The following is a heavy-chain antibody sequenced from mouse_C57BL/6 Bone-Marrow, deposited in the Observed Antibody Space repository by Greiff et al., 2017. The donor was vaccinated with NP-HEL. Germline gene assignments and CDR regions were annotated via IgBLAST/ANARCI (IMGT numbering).Heavy chain of an antibody. CDR3: AGYYPLYAMDY. J-gene: IGHJ4*01. V-gene: IGHV5-4*03. CDR1: GFTFSSYA. Sequence: EVKVVESGGGLVKPGGSLKLSCAASGFTFSSYAMSWVRQTPEKRLEWVATISDGGSYTYYPDNVKGRFTISRDNAKNNLYLQMSHLKSEDTAMYYCAGYYPLYAMDYWGQGTSVTVSS. D-gene: IGHD2-3*01. CDR2: ISDGGSYT.